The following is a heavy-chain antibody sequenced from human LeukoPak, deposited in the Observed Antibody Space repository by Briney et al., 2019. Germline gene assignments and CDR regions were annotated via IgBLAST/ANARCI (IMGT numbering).Heavy chain of an antibody. J-gene: IGHJ4*02. D-gene: IGHD2-21*02. CDR3: ARGGHDFNPFYW. CDR2: IKGGGGDP. Sequence: GGSLRLSCAASGFTFSSYAMGWVRQAPGKGLEWVSSIKGGGGDPFYADSVNGRFTISRDNSKNTLFLQLASLRAEDTAVYYCARGGHDFNPFYWWGQGTLVTVSS. CDR1: GFTFSSYA. V-gene: IGHV3-23*01.